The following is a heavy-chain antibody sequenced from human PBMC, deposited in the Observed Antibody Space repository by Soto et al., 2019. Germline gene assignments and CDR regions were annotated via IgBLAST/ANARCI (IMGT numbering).Heavy chain of an antibody. Sequence: EVQLVESGGGLVQPGRSLRLSCATSGFTFGDYPMTWVRQAPGKGLEWVGFIGSLAYGGTTKYAASVKGRFTISRDDSKSIAYLQMDSLKTEDTAVYYCTRELFGDYNYRGQGTLVTVSS. CDR1: GFTFGDYP. J-gene: IGHJ4*02. V-gene: IGHV3-49*04. CDR3: TRELFGDYNY. D-gene: IGHD4-17*01. CDR2: IGSLAYGGTT.